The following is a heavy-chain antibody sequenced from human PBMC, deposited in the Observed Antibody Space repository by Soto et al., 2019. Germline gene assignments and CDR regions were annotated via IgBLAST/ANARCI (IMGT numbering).Heavy chain of an antibody. CDR1: GGSFSGYY. Sequence: PSETLSLTCAVYGGSFSGYYWSWIRQPPGKGLEWIGEINHSGSTNYNPSLKSRVTISVDTSKNQFSLKLSSVTAADTAVYYCASFVVVPAARRSVGYCSGGSCWSRGNYFDYWGQGTLVTVSS. CDR3: ASFVVVPAARRSVGYCSGGSCWSRGNYFDY. CDR2: INHSGST. V-gene: IGHV4-34*01. J-gene: IGHJ4*02. D-gene: IGHD2-15*01.